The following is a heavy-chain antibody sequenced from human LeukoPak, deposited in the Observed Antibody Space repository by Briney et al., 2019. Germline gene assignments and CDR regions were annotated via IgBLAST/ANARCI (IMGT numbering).Heavy chain of an antibody. Sequence: GGSLRLSCAASGFTFSSYAMSWVRQAPGKGLEWVSAISGSGDNTYYADSVKGRFTISRDNSKNTLYLQMNSLRAEDTAVYYCAKFYGGNPYYYYYMDVWGKGTTVTVSS. CDR3: AKFYGGNPYYYYYMDV. V-gene: IGHV3-23*01. D-gene: IGHD4-23*01. CDR1: GFTFSSYA. CDR2: ISGSGDNT. J-gene: IGHJ6*03.